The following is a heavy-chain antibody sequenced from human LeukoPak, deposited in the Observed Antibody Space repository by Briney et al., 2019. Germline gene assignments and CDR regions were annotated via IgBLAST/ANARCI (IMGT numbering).Heavy chain of an antibody. CDR2: INHSGST. CDR1: GGSLSGYY. V-gene: IGHV4-34*01. Sequence: PSETLSLTCAVYGGSLSGYYWSWIRQPPGKGLEWIGEINHSGSTNYNPSLKSRVTISVDTSKNQFSLKLSSVTAADTAVYYCARADYYYDSSGYYVHDYWGQGTLVTVSS. J-gene: IGHJ4*02. D-gene: IGHD3-22*01. CDR3: ARADYYYDSSGYYVHDY.